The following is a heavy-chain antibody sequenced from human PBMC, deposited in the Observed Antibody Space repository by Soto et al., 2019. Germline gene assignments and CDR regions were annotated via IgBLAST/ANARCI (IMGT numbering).Heavy chain of an antibody. J-gene: IGHJ3*02. CDR1: GGSISSYY. V-gene: IGHV4-59*01. Sequence: SETLSLTCTVSGGSISSYYWSWIRQPPGKGLEWIGYIYYSGSTNYNPSLKSRVTISVDTSKNQFSLKLSSVTAADTAVYYCARTQRHDAFDIWGQGTMVTVSS. CDR2: IYYSGST. CDR3: ARTQRHDAFDI.